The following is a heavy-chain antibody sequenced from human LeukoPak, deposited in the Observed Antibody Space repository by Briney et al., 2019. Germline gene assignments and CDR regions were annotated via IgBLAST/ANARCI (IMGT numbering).Heavy chain of an antibody. CDR2: ISGSGGST. CDR3: AKVPFTMVRGVIIRWFDP. J-gene: IGHJ5*02. Sequence: PGGSLRLSCAASGFTVSSDAMSWVRQAAGKGVEWVSAISGSGGSTYYADSVKGRFTISRDNSKNTLYLQMNSLRAEDTAVYYCAKVPFTMVRGVIIRWFDPWGQGTLVTVSS. V-gene: IGHV3-23*01. CDR1: GFTVSSDA. D-gene: IGHD3-10*01.